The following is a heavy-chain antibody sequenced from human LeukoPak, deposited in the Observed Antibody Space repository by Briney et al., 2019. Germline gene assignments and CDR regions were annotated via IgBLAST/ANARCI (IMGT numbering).Heavy chain of an antibody. Sequence: GGSLTLSCAGSGFTFSSYAMSWVRQAPGKGLEWVSVIYSGGSTYYADSVKGRFTISRDNSKNTLYLQMNNLRAEDTAVYYCASGSGSYRTPYYYMDVWGKGTTVTVSS. J-gene: IGHJ6*03. CDR2: IYSGGST. CDR1: GFTFSSYA. CDR3: ASGSGSYRTPYYYMDV. V-gene: IGHV3-53*01. D-gene: IGHD3-10*01.